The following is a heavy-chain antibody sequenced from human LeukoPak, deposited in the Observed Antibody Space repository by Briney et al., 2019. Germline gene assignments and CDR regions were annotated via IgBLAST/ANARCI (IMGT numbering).Heavy chain of an antibody. CDR1: GGSISSGSYY. D-gene: IGHD2-15*01. Sequence: SQTLSLTCTVSGGSISSGSYYWSWIRQPAGKGLEWIGRIYTSGSTNYNPSLKSRVTILVDTSKNQFSLKLSSVTAADTAVYYCAREGYCSGGSCLYYYCYYMDVWGKGTTVTVSS. J-gene: IGHJ6*03. V-gene: IGHV4-61*02. CDR2: IYTSGST. CDR3: AREGYCSGGSCLYYYCYYMDV.